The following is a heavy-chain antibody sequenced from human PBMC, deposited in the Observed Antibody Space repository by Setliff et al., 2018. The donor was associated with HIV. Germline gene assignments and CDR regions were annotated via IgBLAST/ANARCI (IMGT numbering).Heavy chain of an antibody. V-gene: IGHV4-39*01. J-gene: IGHJ4*02. CDR2: IYHTGST. Sequence: SETLSLTCTVSGGSINSTSYYWGWIRQPPGNGLEWIGSIYHTGSTYYKPSLKSRVTISVDTSKNQFCLRLSSVAAGDTAGYYFARRIFPVASGYYYFEYCGQGTLVTVSS. D-gene: IGHD3-3*01. CDR3: ARRIFPVASGYYYFEY. CDR1: GGSINSTSYY.